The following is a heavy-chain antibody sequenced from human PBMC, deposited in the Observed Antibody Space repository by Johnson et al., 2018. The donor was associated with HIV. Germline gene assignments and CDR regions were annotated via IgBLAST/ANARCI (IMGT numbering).Heavy chain of an antibody. D-gene: IGHD3-22*01. V-gene: IGHV3-13*01. Sequence: VQLVESGGGLVQPGGSLRLSCAASGFTFSSYDMHWVRQATGKGLEWVSAIGTAGDTYYPGSVKGRFTISRDNSKNTLYLQMNSLRAEDTAVYYCAKESSYYYDNSGPYWGQGTMVTVSS. CDR1: GFTFSSYD. J-gene: IGHJ3*01. CDR3: AKESSYYYDNSGPY. CDR2: IGTAGDT.